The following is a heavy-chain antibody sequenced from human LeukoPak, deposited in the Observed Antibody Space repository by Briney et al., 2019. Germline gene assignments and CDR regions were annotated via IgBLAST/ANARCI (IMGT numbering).Heavy chain of an antibody. D-gene: IGHD2-8*02. Sequence: GGSLRLSCAASGFTFSSYWMSWVRQAPGKGLEWVANIKQDGSEKYYVDSVKGRFTISIDNAKNSLYLQMNSLRAEDTAVYYCARDLVQVTSPNWFDPWGQGTLVTVSS. J-gene: IGHJ5*02. CDR3: ARDLVQVTSPNWFDP. CDR2: IKQDGSEK. V-gene: IGHV3-7*01. CDR1: GFTFSSYW.